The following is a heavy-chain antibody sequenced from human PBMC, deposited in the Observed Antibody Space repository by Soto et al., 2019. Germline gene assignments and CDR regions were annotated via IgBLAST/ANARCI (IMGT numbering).Heavy chain of an antibody. CDR1: GFTFSGYA. J-gene: IGHJ3*02. V-gene: IGHV3-23*01. CDR3: AKGGSGSYHGAAFDI. CDR2: ISGSGGST. Sequence: LILSCAASGFTFSGYAMSWFRQAPVKGLEWVSAISGSGGSTYYADSVKGRFTISRDNSKNTLYLQMNSLRAEDTAVYYCAKGGSGSYHGAAFDIWGQGTMVTVSS. D-gene: IGHD1-26*01.